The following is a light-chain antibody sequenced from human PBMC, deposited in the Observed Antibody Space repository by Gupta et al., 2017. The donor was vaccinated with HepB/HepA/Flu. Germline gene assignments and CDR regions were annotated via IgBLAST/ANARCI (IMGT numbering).Light chain of an antibody. CDR3: QQYSNWPPYT. CDR2: AAS. Sequence: IRMTQSPATLSVSPGERATLSCRASQSVSSHLAWYQQKPGQAPRLLIYAASTRDTGIPARFSGNGYETEFTLTISSRQSEDFAVYYCQQYSNWPPYTFGQGTKMEIK. CDR1: QSVSSH. V-gene: IGKV3-15*01. J-gene: IGKJ2*01.